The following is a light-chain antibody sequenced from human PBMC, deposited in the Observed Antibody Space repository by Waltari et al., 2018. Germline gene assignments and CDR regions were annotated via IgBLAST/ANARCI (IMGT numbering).Light chain of an antibody. CDR1: QSVSRY. CDR3: QQRYTWPIT. J-gene: IGKJ5*01. Sequence: EIVLTQSPATLSLSPGERATLSCRASQSVSRYLAWYQQKPGQPPRLLIYGASNRATDIPARFSGSGSGTDFTLTISSLDPADFTVYYCQQRYTWPITFGQGTRLDIK. CDR2: GAS. V-gene: IGKV3-11*01.